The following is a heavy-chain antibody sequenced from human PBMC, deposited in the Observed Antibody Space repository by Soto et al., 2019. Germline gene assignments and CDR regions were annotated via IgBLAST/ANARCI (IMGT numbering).Heavy chain of an antibody. CDR3: AKDPTPRDFLFIHYFDS. V-gene: IGHV3-23*01. D-gene: IGHD3-10*02. J-gene: IGHJ4*02. CDR2: ISGSGFST. CDR1: ELHSGPYG. Sequence: GGSLRLSCAASELHSGPYGMTWVRPTPGRGMEWVSTISGSGFSTHYAESVQGRFTISRDNSKNTMYLQMNSLRAEDTAVYYCAKDPTPRDFLFIHYFDSWGQGSLVTVSS.